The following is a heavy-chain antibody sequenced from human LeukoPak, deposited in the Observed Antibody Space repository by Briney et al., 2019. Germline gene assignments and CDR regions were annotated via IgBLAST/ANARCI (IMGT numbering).Heavy chain of an antibody. CDR2: ISAYNGNT. CDR1: GYTFTSYG. V-gene: IGHV1-18*04. Sequence: ASVKVSCKASGYTFTSYGISWVRQAPGQGLEWMGWISAYNGNTNYAQKLQGRVTMTTDTSTSTAYMELRSLRSDDTAVYYCARKISDYVWGSYRYTNHYGMDVWGQGATVTVSS. D-gene: IGHD3-16*02. J-gene: IGHJ6*02. CDR3: ARKISDYVWGSYRYTNHYGMDV.